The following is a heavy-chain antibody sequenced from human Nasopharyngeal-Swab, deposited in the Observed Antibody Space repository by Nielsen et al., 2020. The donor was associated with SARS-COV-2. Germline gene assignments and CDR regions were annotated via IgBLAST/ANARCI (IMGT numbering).Heavy chain of an antibody. V-gene: IGHV3-33*01. CDR3: ARPLENSGDYALDS. D-gene: IGHD3-16*01. Sequence: GESLKISCAASGFTFSNYGMHWVRQAPGKGLEWVAVTWHDGGKKYYADSVKGRFTISRDNSKSTLFLQMNSLRAEDTAVYYCARPLENSGDYALDSWGQGTLVTVSS. CDR2: TWHDGGKK. CDR1: GFTFSNYG. J-gene: IGHJ4*02.